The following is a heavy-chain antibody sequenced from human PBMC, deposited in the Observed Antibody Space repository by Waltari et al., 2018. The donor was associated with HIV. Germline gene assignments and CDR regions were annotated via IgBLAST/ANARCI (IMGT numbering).Heavy chain of an antibody. CDR1: GYTFTRYY. CDR2: INPSGGST. V-gene: IGHV1-46*01. D-gene: IGHD6-13*01. CDR3: ARGEQQWGAFDI. Sequence: QVQLVQSGAEVRKPGASVKVSCKASGYTFTRYYVHWVRQAPGQGLEWKGVINPSGGSTNYAQKFQGRVTVTSDTSTSTVHMELSSLRSEDTALYYCARGEQQWGAFDIWGQGTMVTVSS. J-gene: IGHJ3*02.